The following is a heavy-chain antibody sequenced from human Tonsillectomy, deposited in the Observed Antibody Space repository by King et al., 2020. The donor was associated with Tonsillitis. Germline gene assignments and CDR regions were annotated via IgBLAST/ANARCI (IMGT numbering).Heavy chain of an antibody. Sequence: VQLVESGGGLVKPGGSLRLSCAASGFTFSDYFMTWIRQAPGKGLEWVSYISGSVRTIDYADSVRGRFTISRDNAKNSLYLQMNSLRDEDTAVYFCARGRLGGNSDYFYMDVWGKGTTVTVSS. J-gene: IGHJ6*03. CDR2: ISGSVRTI. D-gene: IGHD4-23*01. CDR3: ARGRLGGNSDYFYMDV. V-gene: IGHV3-11*01. CDR1: GFTFSDYF.